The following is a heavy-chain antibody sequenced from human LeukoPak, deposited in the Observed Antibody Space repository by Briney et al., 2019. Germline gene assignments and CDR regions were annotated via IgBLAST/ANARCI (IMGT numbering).Heavy chain of an antibody. CDR1: GGSISSSNW. CDR3: ARSPTIITIFGVAAGGFDP. D-gene: IGHD3-3*01. CDR2: IYHSGST. Sequence: SGTLSLTCAVSGGSISSSNWWSWVRQPPGKGLEWIGEIYHSGSTNYNPSLKSRVTISVDKSKNQFSLKLSSVTAADTAVYYCARSPTIITIFGVAAGGFDPWGQGTLVTVSS. V-gene: IGHV4-4*02. J-gene: IGHJ5*02.